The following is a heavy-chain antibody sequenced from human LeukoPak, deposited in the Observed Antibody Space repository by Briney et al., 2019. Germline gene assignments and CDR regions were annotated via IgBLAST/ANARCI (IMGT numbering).Heavy chain of an antibody. CDR1: GFTFSSYA. CDR3: ARGIVPADYYFDY. V-gene: IGHV3-74*01. CDR2: ITSDGTST. Sequence: AGGSLRLSCAASGFTFSSYAMSWVRQAPGKGLVWVSRITSDGTSTSYAGSVKGRFTISRDNAKNTLYLQMNSLRAEDTAVYYCARGIVPADYYFDYWGQGTLVTVSS. J-gene: IGHJ4*02. D-gene: IGHD2-2*01.